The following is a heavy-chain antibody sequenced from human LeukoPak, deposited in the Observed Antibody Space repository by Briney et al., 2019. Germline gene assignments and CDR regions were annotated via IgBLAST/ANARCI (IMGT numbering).Heavy chain of an antibody. CDR2: VYYTGST. J-gene: IGHJ4*02. V-gene: IGHV4-59*01. CDR3: AGGRGFASSSYYFDY. D-gene: IGHD6-6*01. Sequence: SETLSLTCTVSGGSISSYYWNWIRQPPGKGLEWVGYVYYTGSTSYNPSLKSRVTISLDTSRNHFSLRLSSVTAADTAVYYCAGGRGFASSSYYFDYWGQGTLVTVSS. CDR1: GGSISSYY.